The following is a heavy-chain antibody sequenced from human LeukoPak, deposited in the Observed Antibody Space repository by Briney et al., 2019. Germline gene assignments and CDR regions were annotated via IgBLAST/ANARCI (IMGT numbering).Heavy chain of an antibody. CDR2: ISWNSGNI. CDR3: AKEGRSLQTY. CDR1: GFTFDDYA. Sequence: GRSLRLSCAASGFTFDDYAMHWVRQAPGKGLEWVSGISWNSGNIGYADSVKGRFTISRDNAKNTLYLQMNSLRVEDTAVYYCAKEGRSLQTYWGQGTLVTVSS. J-gene: IGHJ4*02. D-gene: IGHD5-24*01. V-gene: IGHV3-9*01.